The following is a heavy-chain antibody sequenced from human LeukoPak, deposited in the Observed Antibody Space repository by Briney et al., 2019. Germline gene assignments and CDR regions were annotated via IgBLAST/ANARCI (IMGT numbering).Heavy chain of an antibody. CDR1: GFTFSSYA. J-gene: IGHJ4*02. V-gene: IGHV3-23*01. CDR3: AKVGWGSYLYYFDY. D-gene: IGHD3-16*01. CDR2: ISGSGGSS. Sequence: GGSLRLSCAASGFTFSSYAMSWVRQAPGKGLEWVSAISGSGGSSYYADSVKGRFTISRDNSKNTLYLQMNSLRAEDTAVYYCAKVGWGSYLYYFDYWGQGTLVTVSS.